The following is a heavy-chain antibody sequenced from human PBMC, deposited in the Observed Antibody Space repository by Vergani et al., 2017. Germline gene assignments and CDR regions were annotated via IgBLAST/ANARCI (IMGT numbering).Heavy chain of an antibody. V-gene: IGHV3-15*01. J-gene: IGHJ4*02. Sequence: EVQLVESGGGLVKPGGSLRLSCAASGFTFSNAWMSWVRQAPGKGLEWVGRIKSKTDGGTTDYAAPVKGRFTISRDDSKNTLYLQMNSLRAEDTAVYYCARNRGGWYPYYFDYWGQGTLVTVSS. CDR3: ARNRGGWYPYYFDY. D-gene: IGHD6-19*01. CDR2: IKSKTDGGTT. CDR1: GFTFSNAW.